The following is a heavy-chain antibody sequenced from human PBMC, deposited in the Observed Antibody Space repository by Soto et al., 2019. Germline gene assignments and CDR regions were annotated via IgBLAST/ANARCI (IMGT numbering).Heavy chain of an antibody. V-gene: IGHV1-46*01. CDR3: ASTGGYCSGGSCYSYGMDV. J-gene: IGHJ6*02. CDR2: INPSGGST. CDR1: GYTFTSYY. Sequence: ASVKVSCKASGYTFTSYYMHLVRQAPGQGLEWMGIINPSGGSTSYAQKFQGRVTMTRDTSTSTVYMELSSLRSEDTAVYYCASTGGYCSGGSCYSYGMDVWGQGTTVTVSS. D-gene: IGHD2-15*01.